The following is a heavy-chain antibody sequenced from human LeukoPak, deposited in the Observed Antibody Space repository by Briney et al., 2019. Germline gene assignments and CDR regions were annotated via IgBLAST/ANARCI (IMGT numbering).Heavy chain of an antibody. J-gene: IGHJ4*02. V-gene: IGHV3-21*01. CDR1: GFTFSSYN. Sequence: PGGSLRLSCAASGFTFSSYNINWVRQAPGKGLEWVSSISGSSNYMYYADSLKGRFTISRDNAKNSLYLQMNSLRAEDTAVYYCAGATPYSSSWSFDYWGQGTLVTVSS. D-gene: IGHD6-13*01. CDR3: AGATPYSSSWSFDY. CDR2: ISGSSNYM.